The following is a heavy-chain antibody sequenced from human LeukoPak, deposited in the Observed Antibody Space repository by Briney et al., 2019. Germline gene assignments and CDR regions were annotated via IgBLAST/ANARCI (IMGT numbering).Heavy chain of an antibody. Sequence: GASVKVSCRASGYTFTSYYMHWVRQAPGQGLEWMGIINPSGGSTSYAQKFQGRVTMTRDTSTSTVYMELSSLRSEDTAVYYCATTRAYCGGDCYHPSLGGYYYYGMDVWGQGTTVTVSS. D-gene: IGHD2-21*02. CDR3: ATTRAYCGGDCYHPSLGGYYYYGMDV. CDR1: GYTFTSYY. V-gene: IGHV1-46*01. J-gene: IGHJ6*02. CDR2: INPSGGST.